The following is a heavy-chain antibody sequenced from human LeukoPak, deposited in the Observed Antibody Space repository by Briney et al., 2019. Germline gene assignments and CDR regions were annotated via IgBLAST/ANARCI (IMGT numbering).Heavy chain of an antibody. CDR2: IYYSGST. CDR3: ARQGIVATITGEYYFDY. J-gene: IGHJ4*02. V-gene: IGHV4-59*08. D-gene: IGHD5-12*01. CDR1: GGSISSYY. Sequence: SETLSLTCTVSGGSISSYYWSWIRQPPGKGLEWIGYIYYSGSTNYNPSLKSRVTISVDTSKNQFSLKLSSVTAADTAVYYCARQGIVATITGEYYFDYWGQGTLVTVSS.